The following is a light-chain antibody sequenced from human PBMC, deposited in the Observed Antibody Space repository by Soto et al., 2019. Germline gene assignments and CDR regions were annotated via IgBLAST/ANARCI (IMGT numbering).Light chain of an antibody. CDR2: GAS. J-gene: IGKJ1*01. V-gene: IGKV3-15*01. CDR1: QSVSSN. CDR3: QQYNNWPPEGT. Sequence: EIVMTQSPATLSVSPGERATLSCRASQSVSSNLAWYQQKPGQAPRLLIYGASTRVTGIPARFSGSGSGTEFTLTISSLPSEDFAVYYCQQYNNWPPEGTFGQGTKVEIK.